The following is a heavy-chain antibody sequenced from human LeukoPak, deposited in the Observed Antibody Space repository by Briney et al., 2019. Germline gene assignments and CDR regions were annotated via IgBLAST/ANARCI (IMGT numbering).Heavy chain of an antibody. CDR2: ILSDGSIK. D-gene: IGHD4/OR15-4a*01. V-gene: IGHV3-30*18. Sequence: GGSLRPSCAASGFTFSSYAMYWVRRPPGKGLEWVAVILSDGSIKYYADSVKGRFTISRDNAKNTLYLQMQNVRTEDTSIYYCAKGSSDDYPDYWGQGTLVTVSS. J-gene: IGHJ4*02. CDR1: GFTFSSYA. CDR3: AKGSSDDYPDY.